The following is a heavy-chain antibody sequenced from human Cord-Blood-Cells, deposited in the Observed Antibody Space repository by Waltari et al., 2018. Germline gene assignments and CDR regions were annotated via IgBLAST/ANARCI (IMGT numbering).Heavy chain of an antibody. J-gene: IGHJ4*02. CDR2: ISYDGSNK. Sequence: VQPGRSLRLSCAASGFTFSSYGMHWVRQAPGKGLEWVAVISYDGSNKYYADSVKGRFTISRDNSKNTLYLQMNSLRAEDTAVYYCAKDHRWGCIDYWGQGTLVTVSS. V-gene: IGHV3-30*18. CDR3: AKDHRWGCIDY. CDR1: GFTFSSYG. D-gene: IGHD2-8*02.